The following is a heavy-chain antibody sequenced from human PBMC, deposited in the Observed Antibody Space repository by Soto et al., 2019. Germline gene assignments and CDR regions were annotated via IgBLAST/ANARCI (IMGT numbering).Heavy chain of an antibody. CDR2: FYNSGST. D-gene: IGHD3-22*01. CDR3: AKGGALNSSAYYYAGRPYFDY. V-gene: IGHV4-59*01. CDR1: GGSISNDF. Sequence: SETLSLTCIVSGGSISNDFWSWIRQPPEKGLEWIGYFYNSGSTNYNPSLKSRVTISVDTSKNQFSLKLSSVTAADTAVYYCAKGGALNSSAYYYAGRPYFDYWGQGTLVTVS. J-gene: IGHJ4*02.